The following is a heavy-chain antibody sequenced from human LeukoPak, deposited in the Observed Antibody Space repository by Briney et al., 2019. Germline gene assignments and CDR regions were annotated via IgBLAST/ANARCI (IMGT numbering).Heavy chain of an antibody. D-gene: IGHD3-16*02. CDR3: ARDRITFGGVIEY. V-gene: IGHV4-34*01. CDR2: INHSGST. J-gene: IGHJ4*02. Sequence: SETLSLTCAVYGGSFSGYYWSWIRQPPGKGLEWIREINHSGSTNYNPSLKSRVIISVDTSKNQFSLKLSSVTAADTAVYYCARDRITFGGVIEYWGQGTLVTVSS. CDR1: GGSFSGYY.